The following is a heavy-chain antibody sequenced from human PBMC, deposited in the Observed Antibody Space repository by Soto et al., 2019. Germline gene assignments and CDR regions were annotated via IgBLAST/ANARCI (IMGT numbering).Heavy chain of an antibody. CDR1: GGSFSGYY. Sequence: QVQLQQWGAGLLKPSETLSLTCAVYGGSFSGYYWSWIRQPPGKGLEWIGEINHSGSTNHNPSLKSRVTISVDTSKNQFSLKLSSVTAADTAVYYCARGRRSRFLEWCYFDYWGQGTLVTVSS. CDR2: INHSGST. J-gene: IGHJ4*02. V-gene: IGHV4-34*01. CDR3: ARGRRSRFLEWCYFDY. D-gene: IGHD3-3*01.